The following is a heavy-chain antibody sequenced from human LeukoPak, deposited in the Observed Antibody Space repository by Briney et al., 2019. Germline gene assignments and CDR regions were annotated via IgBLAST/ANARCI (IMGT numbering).Heavy chain of an antibody. V-gene: IGHV3-74*01. J-gene: IGHJ5*02. D-gene: IGHD1-26*01. CDR2: INSDGSST. CDR1: GFTFSSYW. Sequence: GGSLRLSCAASGFTFSSYWMHWVRQAPGKGLVLVSRINSDGSSTSYADSVKGRFTISRDNAKNTLYLQMNSLRAEDTAVYYCAREGGIVGAFDPWGQGTLVTVSS. CDR3: AREGGIVGAFDP.